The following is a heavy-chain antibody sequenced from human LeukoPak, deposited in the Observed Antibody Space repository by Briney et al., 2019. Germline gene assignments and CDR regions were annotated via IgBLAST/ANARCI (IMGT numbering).Heavy chain of an antibody. CDR3: AKDLDSSSWVLFDY. D-gene: IGHD6-13*01. CDR1: GGSISSSSYY. V-gene: IGHV4-39*07. Sequence: PSETLSLTCTVSGGSISSSSYYWGWIRQPPGKGLEWIGSIYYSGSTYYNPSLKSRVTISVDTSKNQFSLKLGSVTAADTAVYYCAKDLDSSSWVLFDYWGQGTLVTVSS. J-gene: IGHJ4*02. CDR2: IYYSGST.